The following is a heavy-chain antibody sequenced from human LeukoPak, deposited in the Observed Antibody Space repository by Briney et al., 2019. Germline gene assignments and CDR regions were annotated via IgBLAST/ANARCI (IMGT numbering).Heavy chain of an antibody. J-gene: IGHJ4*02. CDR2: IYSSGAT. CDR1: RVTVSSNY. CDR3: ARDRDSSSHFGY. Sequence: PGGSLRLSCAASRVTVSSNYMSRVRQAPGKGLAWVSVIYSSGATFYADSVKGRFTISRDNPKNTLYLQMNSLRAEDTAVYYCARDRDSSSHFGYWGQGTLVTVSS. V-gene: IGHV3-66*01. D-gene: IGHD6-13*01.